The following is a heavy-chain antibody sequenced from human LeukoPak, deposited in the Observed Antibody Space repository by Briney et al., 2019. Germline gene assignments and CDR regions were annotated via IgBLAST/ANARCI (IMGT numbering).Heavy chain of an antibody. V-gene: IGHV4-34*01. D-gene: IGHD3-9*01. CDR3: ARGLMGSEADILTGYYRYFDY. CDR2: INHRGST. CDR1: GGSFSGYY. Sequence: SETLSLTCAVYGGSFSGYYWSWIRQPPGKGLEWIGEINHRGSTNYNPSPKSRVTISVDTPKNQFSLKLSSVTAADTAVYYCARGLMGSEADILTGYYRYFDYWGQGTLVTVSS. J-gene: IGHJ4*02.